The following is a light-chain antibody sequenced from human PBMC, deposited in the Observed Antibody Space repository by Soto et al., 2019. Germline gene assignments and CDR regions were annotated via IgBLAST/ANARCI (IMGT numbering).Light chain of an antibody. CDR2: FAS. CDR1: QSVSR. V-gene: IGKV3-15*01. CDR3: QQYNNWPHT. J-gene: IGKJ2*01. Sequence: EIVMTQSPATLSVSPGDRATLSCRASQSVSRLAWFQQKPGQAPRLLIYFASTSATGVPARFSGSGSGTEFTLTIISLQSQDVAVYYCQQYNNWPHTFGQGTKLEIK.